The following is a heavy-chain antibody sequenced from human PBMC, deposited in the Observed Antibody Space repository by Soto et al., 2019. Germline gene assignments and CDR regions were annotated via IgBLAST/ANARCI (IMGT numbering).Heavy chain of an antibody. CDR3: AKHLLAVAGYLHGIDV. Sequence: QVQLVESGGGVVQPGRSLRLSCAASGFTFSSYGMHWVRQAPGKGLEWVAVISHDGSNKYFADSVKGRFTISRDNSQNPLYLQMNSLTAEDTAVYYCAKHLLAVAGYLHGIDVWGQGTTVTVSS. J-gene: IGHJ6*02. D-gene: IGHD6-19*01. CDR2: ISHDGSNK. V-gene: IGHV3-30*18. CDR1: GFTFSSYG.